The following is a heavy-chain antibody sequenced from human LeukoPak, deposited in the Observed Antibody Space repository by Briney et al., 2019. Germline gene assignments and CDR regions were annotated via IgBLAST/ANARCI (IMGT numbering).Heavy chain of an antibody. CDR1: GFTFSSYA. J-gene: IGHJ6*03. CDR3: AKSPPAILYYYYMDV. D-gene: IGHD2-2*01. CDR2: SSGSGGST. Sequence: GGALRLSCAASGFTFSSYAMSWVRQAPGKGLEWGSASSGSGGSTYYADSVKGRFTISRDNSKNTLYLQMNSLRAQDTAVYYCAKSPPAILYYYYMDVWGKGTTVTVSS. V-gene: IGHV3-23*01.